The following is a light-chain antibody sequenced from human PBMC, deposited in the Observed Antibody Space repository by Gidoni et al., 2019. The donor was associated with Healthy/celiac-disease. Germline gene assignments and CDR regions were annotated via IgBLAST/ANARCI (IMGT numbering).Light chain of an antibody. Sequence: SYELPQPPSLSWSPVQTASITCSGDKWGDKYACWYQQQPGQSPVLVIDQDSKRPSGITERFSGSNSGNTATLTISGTQAMDEDDYYCQAWDSSTAVFGGGTKLTVL. CDR3: QAWDSSTAV. V-gene: IGLV3-1*01. CDR1: KWGDKY. CDR2: QDS. J-gene: IGLJ2*01.